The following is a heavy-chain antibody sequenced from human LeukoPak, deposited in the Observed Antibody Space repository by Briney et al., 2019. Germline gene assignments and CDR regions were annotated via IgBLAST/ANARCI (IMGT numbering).Heavy chain of an antibody. CDR2: IWYDGSNK. Sequence: GGSVRLSCAASGFTFSSYGMHWDRQVPGKGLEWVAVIWYDGSNKYYADPVKGRFTISRDNSKNTVYLQMNSLRAEDTAVYYCARERGYSYGAHCDYWGQEPMDPVSS. V-gene: IGHV3-33*01. D-gene: IGHD5-18*01. CDR1: GFTFSSYG. CDR3: ARERGYSYGAHCDY. J-gene: IGHJ4*02.